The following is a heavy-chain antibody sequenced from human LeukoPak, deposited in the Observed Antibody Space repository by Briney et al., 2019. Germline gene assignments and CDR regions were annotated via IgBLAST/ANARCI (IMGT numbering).Heavy chain of an antibody. CDR2: MSPNSGNT. V-gene: IGHV1-8*01. CDR1: GYTFTSYD. J-gene: IGHJ4*02. CDR3: ARVTYYYDSSGYRNFDY. D-gene: IGHD3-22*01. Sequence: ASVKVSCKXSGYTFTSYDINWVRQATGQGLEWMGWMSPNSGNTGYAQKFQGRVTMTRNTSISTAYMELSSLRSEDTAVYYCARVTYYYDSSGYRNFDYWGQGTLVTVSS.